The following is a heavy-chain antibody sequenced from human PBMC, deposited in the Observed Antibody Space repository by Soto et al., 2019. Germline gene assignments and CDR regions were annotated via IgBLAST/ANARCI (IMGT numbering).Heavy chain of an antibody. CDR1: GFTFSDHY. CDR2: TRNKANSYTT. J-gene: IGHJ5*02. Sequence: EVQLVESGGGLVQPGGSLRLSCAASGFTFSDHYMDWVRQAPGKGLEWVGRTRNKANSYTTEYAASVKGRFTISRDDSKNSLYLQMNSLKTEDTAVYYCARGRGGGSYYWFDPWGQGTLVTVSS. CDR3: ARGRGGGSYYWFDP. D-gene: IGHD1-26*01. V-gene: IGHV3-72*01.